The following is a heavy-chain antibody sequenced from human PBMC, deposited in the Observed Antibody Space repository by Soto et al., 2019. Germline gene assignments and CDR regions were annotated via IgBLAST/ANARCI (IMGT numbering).Heavy chain of an antibody. J-gene: IGHJ4*02. CDR1: GFNFSGSA. Sequence: EVQLVESGGDLVQPGGSLKLSCTGLGFNFSGSALHWVRQPSGKGLEWVGRIRGRAKKYATSYATSVRGRFYLSRDDSKNNAFLQMKRLRDRDTGVYFCCGRGGGPLQDIWGQGTLVTVSS. V-gene: IGHV3-73*01. CDR3: CGRGGGPLQDI. CDR2: IRGRAKKYAT. D-gene: IGHD1-26*01.